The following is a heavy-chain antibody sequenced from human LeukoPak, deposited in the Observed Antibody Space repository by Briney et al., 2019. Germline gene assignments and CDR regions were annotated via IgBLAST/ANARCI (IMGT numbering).Heavy chain of an antibody. D-gene: IGHD3-10*01. J-gene: IGHJ4*02. Sequence: GGSLRLSCAASEFTFGDYDMSWVRQTLGKGLEWVSSISGDGLGTWYADSVRGRFTISRDKPRNTLYLQLNSLRVDDTAVYYCAKGPNFGSWRALDYWGQGSLVTVSS. V-gene: IGHV3-23*01. CDR2: ISGDGLGT. CDR1: EFTFGDYD. CDR3: AKGPNFGSWRALDY.